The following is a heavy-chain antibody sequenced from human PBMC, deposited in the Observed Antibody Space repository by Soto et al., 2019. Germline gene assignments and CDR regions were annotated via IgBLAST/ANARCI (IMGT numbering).Heavy chain of an antibody. Sequence: TVGSLRLSCAASGFTFSNHYMTWIRQAPGKGLEWVSYIFSGDSTTYYADSVRGRFTTSRDNAKNSGYLEMKSLRAEDTAVYYCARGHYGLDVWGQGTTVTVSS. V-gene: IGHV3-11*01. CDR3: ARGHYGLDV. CDR1: GFTFSNHY. CDR2: IFSGDSTT. J-gene: IGHJ6*02.